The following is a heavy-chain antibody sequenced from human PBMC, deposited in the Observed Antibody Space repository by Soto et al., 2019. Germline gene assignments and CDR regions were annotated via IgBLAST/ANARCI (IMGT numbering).Heavy chain of an antibody. J-gene: IGHJ6*02. D-gene: IGHD4-17*01. CDR1: GGTFSSYA. Sequence: QVQLVQSGAEVKKPGSSVKVSCKASGGTFSSYAISWVRQSPGQGLEWMGGIIPIFGTANYAQKLQGRVTINADESTSTAYMELSSLRSEDTAVYYCAIEPPTVTTPNGMDVWGQGTTVTVSS. CDR3: AIEPPTVTTPNGMDV. V-gene: IGHV1-69*01. CDR2: IIPIFGTA.